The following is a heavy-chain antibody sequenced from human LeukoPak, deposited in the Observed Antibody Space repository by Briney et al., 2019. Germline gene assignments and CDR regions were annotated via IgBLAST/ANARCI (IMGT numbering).Heavy chain of an antibody. J-gene: IGHJ5*02. CDR3: ARQASVGCSGGSCYSTATNWFDP. CDR2: IYPGDSDT. CDR1: GYSFTSYR. D-gene: IGHD2-15*01. V-gene: IGHV5-51*01. Sequence: GESLKISCKGSGYSFTSYRIGWVRQMPGKGLEWVGIIYPGDSDTRYSPSFQGQVTISADKSISTAYLQWSSLKASDTAMYYCARQASVGCSGGSCYSTATNWFDPWGQGTLVTVSS.